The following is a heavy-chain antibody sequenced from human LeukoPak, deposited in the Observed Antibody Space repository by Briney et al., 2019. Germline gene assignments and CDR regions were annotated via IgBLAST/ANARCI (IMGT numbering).Heavy chain of an antibody. V-gene: IGHV3-23*01. J-gene: IGHJ4*02. Sequence: GGSLRLSCAASGFTFSSYAISWVRRAPGKGLEWVSTISGSGSTTYYAESVKGRVTISRDSSKNTPYLQMNSLRAEDTAMYYCAKESSGYYYDFDYWGQGTLVTVSS. CDR2: ISGSGSTT. CDR1: GFTFSSYA. D-gene: IGHD3-22*01. CDR3: AKESSGYYYDFDY.